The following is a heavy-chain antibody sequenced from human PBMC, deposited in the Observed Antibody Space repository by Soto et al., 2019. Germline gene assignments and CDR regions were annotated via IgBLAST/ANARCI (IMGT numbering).Heavy chain of an antibody. CDR3: ARDRGVAPPVAGNTHYYYYMDV. Sequence: QDQLVQPGGEVKKAGASVKVSWKASGYSFTNYGITWVRQAPGQGFEWMGWISAYNGDTNYAQKLQGRVTMTTDASTSTAYLELRSLRSDDTAVYYCARDRGVAPPVAGNTHYYYYMDVWGKGTTVTVSS. CDR2: ISAYNGDT. J-gene: IGHJ6*03. CDR1: GYSFTNYG. D-gene: IGHD6-19*01. V-gene: IGHV1-18*01.